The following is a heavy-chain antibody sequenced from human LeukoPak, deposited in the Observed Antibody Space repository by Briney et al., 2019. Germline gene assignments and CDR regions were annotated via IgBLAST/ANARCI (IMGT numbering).Heavy chain of an antibody. CDR1: GGSISSGGYH. CDR2: IYYSGST. D-gene: IGHD3-10*01. Sequence: PSETLSLTCIVSGGSISSGGYHWSWIRQHPGKGLEWTGYIYYSGSTYYNPSLKSRVTISVDTSKNQFSLKLSSVTAADTAVYYCARLLRGHYMDVWGKGTTVTVSS. J-gene: IGHJ6*03. CDR3: ARLLRGHYMDV. V-gene: IGHV4-31*03.